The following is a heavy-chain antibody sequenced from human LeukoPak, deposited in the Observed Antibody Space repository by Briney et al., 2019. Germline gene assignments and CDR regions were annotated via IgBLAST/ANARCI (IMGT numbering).Heavy chain of an antibody. J-gene: IGHJ4*02. CDR3: ARGFDSKSTYFDY. Sequence: SETLSLTCTVSGGSITNYYWNWIRQPPGKGLEWIGYIYYSGSTNYNPSLKSRVTISVDTSKNQFSLRLTSVSAADTAVYYCARGFDSKSTYFDYWGQGSLLTVSS. CDR1: GGSITNYY. V-gene: IGHV4-59*01. D-gene: IGHD5-12*01. CDR2: IYYSGST.